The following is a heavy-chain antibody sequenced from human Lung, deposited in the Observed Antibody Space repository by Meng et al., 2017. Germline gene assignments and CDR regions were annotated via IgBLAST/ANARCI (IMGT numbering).Heavy chain of an antibody. CDR2: INSGSNYI. Sequence: EVQLVESGGGLVKPGGSLRRAWAASGFTFSPYSMNWVRQAPGKGLEWVSSINSGSNYIYYAHSVKGRFTISRDSAKNSVYLQMNSLRAEDTAVYYCARGVDITVTKYHFDYWGQGILVTVSS. V-gene: IGHV3-21*01. J-gene: IGHJ4*02. D-gene: IGHD4-17*01. CDR3: ARGVDITVTKYHFDY. CDR1: GFTFSPYS.